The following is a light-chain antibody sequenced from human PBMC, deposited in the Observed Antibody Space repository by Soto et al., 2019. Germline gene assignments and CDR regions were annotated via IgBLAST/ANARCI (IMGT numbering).Light chain of an antibody. CDR3: QLYGVSSPRIT. CDR2: GAN. CDR1: RSFTNNY. V-gene: IGKV3-20*01. J-gene: IGKJ5*01. Sequence: EVVCAQSPGTLSFFPGERATLSCRASRSFTNNYLAWHQQKPGQATRLMIYGANNRIIGIPDRFSGSVSGTDFTLTISRLEPEDFAVYYCQLYGVSSPRITFGQGTRLAIK.